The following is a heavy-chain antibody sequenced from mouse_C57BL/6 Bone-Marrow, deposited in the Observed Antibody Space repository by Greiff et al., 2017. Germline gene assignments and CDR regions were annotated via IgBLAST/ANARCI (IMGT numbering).Heavy chain of an antibody. CDR1: GYAFTNYL. D-gene: IGHD1-1*01. CDR3: ARSHYYYGSSHWYFDV. CDR2: INPGSGGT. V-gene: IGHV1-54*01. Sequence: QVQLQQSGAELVRPGTSVKVSCKASGYAFTNYLIEWVKQRPGQGLEWIGVINPGSGGTNYNEKFKGKATLTADKSSSTAYMQLSSLTSEDSAVYFCARSHYYYGSSHWYFDVWGTGTTVTVPS. J-gene: IGHJ1*03.